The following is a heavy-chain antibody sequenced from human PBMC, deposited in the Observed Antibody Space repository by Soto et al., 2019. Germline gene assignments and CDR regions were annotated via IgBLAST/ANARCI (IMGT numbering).Heavy chain of an antibody. V-gene: IGHV3-48*01. CDR2: ISSSSSTI. CDR3: ARDPYYYGSGSYPAGVY. Sequence: GGSLRLSCAASGFTFSSYSMNWVRQAPGKGLEWVSYISSSSSTIYYADSVKGRFTISRDNAKNSLYLQMNSLRAEDTAVYYCARDPYYYGSGSYPAGVYWGQGTLVTVSS. CDR1: GFTFSSYS. D-gene: IGHD3-10*01. J-gene: IGHJ4*02.